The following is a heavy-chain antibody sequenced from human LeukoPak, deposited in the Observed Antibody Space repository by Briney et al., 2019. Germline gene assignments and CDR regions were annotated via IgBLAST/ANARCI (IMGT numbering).Heavy chain of an antibody. V-gene: IGHV4-59*12. Sequence: SETLPLTCTVSGGSISSYYWSWIRQPPGKGLEWIGYIYYSGSTNYNPSLKSRVTISVDTSKNQFSLKLSSVTAADTAVYYCARDKAHHYYGSGSYHDYWGQGTLVDVSS. D-gene: IGHD3-10*01. CDR3: ARDKAHHYYGSGSYHDY. CDR1: GGSISSYY. CDR2: IYYSGST. J-gene: IGHJ4*02.